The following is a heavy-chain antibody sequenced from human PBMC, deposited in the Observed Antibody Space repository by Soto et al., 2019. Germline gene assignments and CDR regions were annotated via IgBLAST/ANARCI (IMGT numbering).Heavy chain of an antibody. Sequence: QVHLQESGPGVVKASETLSLTCSLSGGSTSGKYWSWIRQSAGKVLEWIGRIYSSGRTHYNPSLGNRVSMSVAQPSFCLSLSSVTAAYTAIYLLAIDFDVNSALDYWYFDLWGRGTQVSVSS. D-gene: IGHD3-9*01. CDR3: AIDFDVNSALDYWYFDL. V-gene: IGHV4-4*07. J-gene: IGHJ2*01. CDR1: GGSTSGKY. CDR2: IYSSGRT.